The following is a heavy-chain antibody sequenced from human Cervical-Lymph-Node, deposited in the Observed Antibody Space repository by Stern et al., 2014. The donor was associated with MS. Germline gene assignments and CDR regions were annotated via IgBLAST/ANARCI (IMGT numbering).Heavy chain of an antibody. CDR1: GFTFSSYA. J-gene: IGHJ4*02. V-gene: IGHV3-30*04. CDR2: ISYDGSNK. Sequence: MQLVESGGGVVQPGRSLRLSCAASGFTFSSYAMHWVRQAPGKGLEWVAVISYDGSNKYYADSVKGRFTISRDNSKNTLYLQMNSLRAEDTAVYYCARDRSGYYLPKNQFDYWGQGPLVTVSS. D-gene: IGHD3-3*01. CDR3: ARDRSGYYLPKNQFDY.